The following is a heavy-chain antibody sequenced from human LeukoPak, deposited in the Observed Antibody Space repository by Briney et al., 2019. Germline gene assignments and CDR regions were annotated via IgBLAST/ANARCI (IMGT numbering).Heavy chain of an antibody. D-gene: IGHD2-15*01. J-gene: IGHJ4*02. Sequence: SETLSLTCAVYGGSFSGYYWSWIRQPPGKGLEWIGEINHSGSTNYNPSLKSRVTISVDTSKNQFSLKLSSVTAADTAVYYCARLRWRGGGIDYWGQGTLVTVSS. CDR2: INHSGST. V-gene: IGHV4-34*01. CDR1: GGSFSGYY. CDR3: ARLRWRGGGIDY.